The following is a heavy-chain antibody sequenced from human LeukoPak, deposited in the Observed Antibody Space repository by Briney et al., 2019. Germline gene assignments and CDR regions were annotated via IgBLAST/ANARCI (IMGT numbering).Heavy chain of an antibody. Sequence: ASVKVSCKASGYTFTGYYMHWVRQAPGQGLEWMGWINAGNGNTKYSQKFQGRVTITRDTSASTAYMELSSLRSEDTAVYYCARAGGYSSDYYYYGMDVWGQGTTVTVSS. CDR3: ARAGGYSSDYYYYGMDV. J-gene: IGHJ6*02. CDR1: GYTFTGYY. D-gene: IGHD5-18*01. V-gene: IGHV1-3*01. CDR2: INAGNGNT.